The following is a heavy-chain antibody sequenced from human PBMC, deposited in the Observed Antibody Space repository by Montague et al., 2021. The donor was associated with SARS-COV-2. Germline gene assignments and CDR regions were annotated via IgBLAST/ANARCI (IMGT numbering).Heavy chain of an antibody. V-gene: IGHV4-34*01. CDR2: INHSGSS. J-gene: IGHJ3*02. D-gene: IGHD3-3*01. Sequence: SETLSLTCAVYGGSFNDYYWTWIRQPPGKGLEWIGEINHSGSSNYNPSLKNRVSISVDTSKNQFSLKMNSVSAADTAVYYCARGQVTIFGVLIMLPAAGALDIWGRGTMVSVSS. CDR1: GGSFNDYY. CDR3: ARGQVTIFGVLIMLPAAGALDI.